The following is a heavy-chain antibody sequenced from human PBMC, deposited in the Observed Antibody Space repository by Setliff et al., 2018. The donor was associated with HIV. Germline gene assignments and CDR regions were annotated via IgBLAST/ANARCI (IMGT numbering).Heavy chain of an antibody. J-gene: IGHJ4*02. Sequence: SETLSLPCAVSGGSISSSDWWTWVRQPPGRGLEWIGEIHHSGRTNYNPSLKSRVTISVDQSENQFSLRLSSVTAADTAVYYCARSSYCSGGSCSTFAYWGQGTLVTVSS. CDR2: IHHSGRT. CDR3: ARSSYCSGGSCSTFAY. D-gene: IGHD2-15*01. V-gene: IGHV4-4*02. CDR1: GGSISSSDW.